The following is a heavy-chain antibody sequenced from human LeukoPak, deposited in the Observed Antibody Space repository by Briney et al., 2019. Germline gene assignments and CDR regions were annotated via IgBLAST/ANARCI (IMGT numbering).Heavy chain of an antibody. V-gene: IGHV4-59*08. CDR1: GYSISSGYY. CDR2: IYYSGST. J-gene: IGHJ3*02. Sequence: PSETLSLTCTVSGYSISSGYYWSWIRQPPGKGLEWIGYIYYSGSTNYNPSLKSRVTISVDTSKNQFSLKLSSVTAADTAVYYCARQGVTMVRGINEGNAFDIWGQGTMVTVSS. CDR3: ARQGVTMVRGINEGNAFDI. D-gene: IGHD3-10*01.